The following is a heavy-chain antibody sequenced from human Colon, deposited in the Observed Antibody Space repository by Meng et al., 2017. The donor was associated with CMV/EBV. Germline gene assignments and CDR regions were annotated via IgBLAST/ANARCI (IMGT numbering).Heavy chain of an antibody. CDR1: GGSINTNTYY. CDR3: AGGSLPVTLGDGFEI. CDR2: FYSGGTS. Sequence: GSLRLSCTVSGGSINTNTYYWAWIRQSPGKGLEWIGTFYSGGTSPFNPSLKSRVTISIDTSKNQFSLKMNSTTAADTAIYFCAGGSLPVTLGDGFEIWGQGTLVTVSS. D-gene: IGHD2-2*01. V-gene: IGHV4-39*02. J-gene: IGHJ3*02.